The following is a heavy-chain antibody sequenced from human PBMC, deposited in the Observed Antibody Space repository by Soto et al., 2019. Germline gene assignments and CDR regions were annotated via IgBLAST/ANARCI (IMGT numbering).Heavy chain of an antibody. CDR1: GFTFNSYA. V-gene: IGHV3-23*01. D-gene: IGHD2-8*01. J-gene: IGHJ4*02. Sequence: GGSLRLSCAASGFTFNSYAMSWVRQATGKGLEWVSAISGSGGSTYYADSVKGRFSISRDNSKNTLYLQMNSLRAEDTAVYYCAKDLSFSVYPIQNDYWGQGTLVTVSS. CDR2: ISGSGGST. CDR3: AKDLSFSVYPIQNDY.